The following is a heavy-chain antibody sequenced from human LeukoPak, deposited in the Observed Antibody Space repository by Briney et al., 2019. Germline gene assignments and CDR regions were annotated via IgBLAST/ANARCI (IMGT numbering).Heavy chain of an antibody. J-gene: IGHJ3*02. V-gene: IGHV3-9*01. Sequence: PGGSLRLSCAASGFTFDDYAMHWVRHAPGKGLEWVSGISWNSGSIGYADSVKGRFTISRDNAKNSLYLQMNSLRAEDTALCYCAKDQFYDSSGYYNDAFDIWGQGTMVTVSS. CDR3: AKDQFYDSSGYYNDAFDI. D-gene: IGHD3-22*01. CDR1: GFTFDDYA. CDR2: ISWNSGSI.